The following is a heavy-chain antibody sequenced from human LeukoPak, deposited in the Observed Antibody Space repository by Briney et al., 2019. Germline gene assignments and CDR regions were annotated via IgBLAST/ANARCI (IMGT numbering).Heavy chain of an antibody. CDR2: IYYSGST. V-gene: IGHV4-39*01. D-gene: IGHD1-26*01. J-gene: IGHJ4*02. CDR3: ARRPEMYSGSYFDY. Sequence: SETLSLTCTVSGGSISSSSYYWGWIRQPPGKGLEWIGSIYYSGSTYYNPSLKSRVTISVDRSKNQVSLKLSSVTAADTAVYYCARRPEMYSGSYFDYWGQGTPVTVSS. CDR1: GGSISSSSYY.